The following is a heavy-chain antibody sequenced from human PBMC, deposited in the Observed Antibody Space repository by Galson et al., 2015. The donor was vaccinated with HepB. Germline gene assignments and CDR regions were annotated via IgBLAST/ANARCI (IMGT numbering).Heavy chain of an antibody. V-gene: IGHV3-74*01. CDR3: ARSRVERAVAGTFDY. D-gene: IGHD6-19*01. Sequence: LRLSCAASGFTFSNYWMHWVRRVPGKGLVWVARVNTDGSSTTYADSAKGRLTISRDNVKNTLHLQMNSLRADDTAIYYCARSRVERAVAGTFDYWGQGTLVTVSS. CDR1: GFTFSNYW. J-gene: IGHJ4*02. CDR2: VNTDGSST.